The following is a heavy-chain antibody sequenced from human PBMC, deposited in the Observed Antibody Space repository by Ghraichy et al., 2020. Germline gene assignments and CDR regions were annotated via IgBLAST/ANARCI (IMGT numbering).Heavy chain of an antibody. CDR3: ATDLTMIVPFDI. CDR1: GFTFSSYG. V-gene: IGHV3-30*02. J-gene: IGHJ3*02. Sequence: GGSLRLSCAASGFTFSSYGMHWVRQAPGKGLEWVAFIRYDGSNKYYADSVKGRFTISRDNSKNTLYLQMNSLRAEDTAVYYCATDLTMIVPFDIWGQGTMVTVSS. D-gene: IGHD3-22*01. CDR2: IRYDGSNK.